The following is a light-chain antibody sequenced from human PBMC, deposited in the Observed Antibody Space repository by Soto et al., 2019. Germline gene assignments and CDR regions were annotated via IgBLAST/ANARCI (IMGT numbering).Light chain of an antibody. CDR2: DAS. CDR3: CSYAGSYTHVV. CDR1: SRDVGGYNY. J-gene: IGLJ2*01. Sequence: QSALTQPRSVSGSPGQSVTISCTGTSRDVGGYNYVSWYQQHPGKAPKLMIYDASKRPSGVPDRFSGSKSGNTASLTISGLQAEDEADYYCCSYAGSYTHVVFGGATKVTVL. V-gene: IGLV2-11*01.